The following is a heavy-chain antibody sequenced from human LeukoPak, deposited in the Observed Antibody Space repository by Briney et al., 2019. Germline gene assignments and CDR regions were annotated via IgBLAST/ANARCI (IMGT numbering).Heavy chain of an antibody. CDR3: ARMGAGRDYYDSSGYYAY. D-gene: IGHD3-22*01. CDR1: GCSFTSYW. Sequence: GESLKISCKGSGCSFTSYWIGWVRQMPGKGLEWMGIIYPGDSDTRYSPSFQGQVTISADKSISTAYLQWSSLKASDTAMYYCARMGAGRDYYDSSGYYAYWGQGTLVTVSS. V-gene: IGHV5-51*01. CDR2: IYPGDSDT. J-gene: IGHJ4*02.